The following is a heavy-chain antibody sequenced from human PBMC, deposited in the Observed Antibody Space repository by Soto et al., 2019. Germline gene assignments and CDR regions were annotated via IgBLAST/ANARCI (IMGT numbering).Heavy chain of an antibody. J-gene: IGHJ4*02. CDR1: GGTFSSYA. CDR2: IIPIYGTA. V-gene: IGHV1-69*01. D-gene: IGHD2-21*02. CDR3: ARAGHCGGDCYYRY. Sequence: QVQLVQSGAEVKKPGSSVKVSCKASGGTFSSYAISWVRQAPGQGLEWMGGIIPIYGTANYAQKVPGRVTITADEYTSTAYMELKSLRSENTAVYYCARAGHCGGDCYYRYWGQGTLVTVSS.